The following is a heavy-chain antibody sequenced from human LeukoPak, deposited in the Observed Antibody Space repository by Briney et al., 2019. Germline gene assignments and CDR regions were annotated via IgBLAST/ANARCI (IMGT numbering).Heavy chain of an antibody. CDR3: ARDTGGYGSGSYLT. J-gene: IGHJ5*02. CDR1: GYTFTSYD. D-gene: IGHD3-10*01. V-gene: IGHV1-8*03. Sequence: ASVKVSCKASGYTFTSYDINWVRQATGQGLEWMGWTNPNSGNTGYAQKFQGRVTITRNTSISTAYMELSSLRSEDTAVYYCARDTGGYGSGSYLTWGQGTLVTVSS. CDR2: TNPNSGNT.